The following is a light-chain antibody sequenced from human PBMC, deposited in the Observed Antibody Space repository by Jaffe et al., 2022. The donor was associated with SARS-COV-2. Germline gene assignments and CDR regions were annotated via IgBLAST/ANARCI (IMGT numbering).Light chain of an antibody. J-gene: IGLJ2*01. CDR1: SSNVGGANL. Sequence: QSALTQPRSVSGSPGQSVTISCTGTSSNVGGANLVSWFQHHPGKAPKLVIYDVTKRPSGVPDRFSGSKSGNTASLTISGLQDEDEADYHCCSYAGSYTLIFGGGTKLTVL. V-gene: IGLV2-11*01. CDR3: CSYAGSYTLI. CDR2: DVT.